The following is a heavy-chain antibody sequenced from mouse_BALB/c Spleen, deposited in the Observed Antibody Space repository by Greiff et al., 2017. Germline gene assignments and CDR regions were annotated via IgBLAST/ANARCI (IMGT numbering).Heavy chain of an antibody. J-gene: IGHJ2*01. V-gene: IGHV5-6-5*01. CDR1: GFTFSSYA. D-gene: IGHD1-1*01. CDR2: ISSGGST. CDR3: ARGQDYYGSSPFGY. Sequence: EVQLQESGGGLVKPGGSLKLSCAASGFTFSSYAMSWVRQTPEKRLEWVASISSGGSTYYPDSVKGRFTISRDNARNILYLQMSSLRSEDTAMYYCARGQDYYGSSPFGYWGQGTTLTVSS.